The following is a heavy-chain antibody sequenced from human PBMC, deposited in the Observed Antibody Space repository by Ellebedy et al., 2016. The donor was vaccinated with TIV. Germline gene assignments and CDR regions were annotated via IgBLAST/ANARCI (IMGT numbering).Heavy chain of an antibody. D-gene: IGHD2-15*01. J-gene: IGHJ4*02. Sequence: PGGSLRLSCAASGFSFSNYWMNWVRQVPGKGPDWVANIKQDGSEKHYVDSVKGRFTISRDNAKNSLYLQMNSLRAEDTAVYYCASEYCSGGNCYAGFDYWGQGTLVTVSS. V-gene: IGHV3-7*03. CDR2: IKQDGSEK. CDR1: GFSFSNYW. CDR3: ASEYCSGGNCYAGFDY.